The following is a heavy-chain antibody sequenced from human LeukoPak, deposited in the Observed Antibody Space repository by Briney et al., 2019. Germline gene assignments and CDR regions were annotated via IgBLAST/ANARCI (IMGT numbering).Heavy chain of an antibody. CDR2: IYPGDSDT. CDR1: GYSFTSYW. V-gene: IGHV5-51*01. J-gene: IGHJ4*02. CDR3: ARLSSYGPVPAPSRFDY. D-gene: IGHD5-18*01. Sequence: GESLKISCKGSGYSFTSYWIGWVRQMPGKGLEWMGIIYPGDSDTRYSPSFQGQVTISADKSISTAYLQWSSLKASDTAMYYCARLSSYGPVPAPSRFDYWGQGTLVTVSS.